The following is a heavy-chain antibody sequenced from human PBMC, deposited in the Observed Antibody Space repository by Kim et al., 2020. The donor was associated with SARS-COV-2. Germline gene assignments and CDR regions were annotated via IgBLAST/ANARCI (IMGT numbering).Heavy chain of an antibody. Sequence: TIYYADSVKGRFTISRDNAKNSLYLQMNSLRAEDTAVYYCASFGYSNFDYWGQGTLVTVSS. D-gene: IGHD4-4*01. CDR2: TI. J-gene: IGHJ4*02. CDR3: ASFGYSNFDY. V-gene: IGHV3-48*03.